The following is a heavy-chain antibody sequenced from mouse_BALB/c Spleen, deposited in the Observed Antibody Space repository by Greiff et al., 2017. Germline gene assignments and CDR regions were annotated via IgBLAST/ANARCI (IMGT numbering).Heavy chain of an antibody. CDR3: TPYYYDSSCAY. CDR1: GYTFTDYE. Sequence: QVQLKESGAELVRPGASVKLSCKALGYTFTDYEMHWVKQTPVHGLEWIGAIHPESGGTAYNQKFKGKATLTADKSSSTAYIELSSLTSEDSAVYYCTPYYYDSSCAYWGQGTLVTVSA. V-gene: IGHV1-15*01. CDR2: IHPESGGT. D-gene: IGHD1-1*01. J-gene: IGHJ3*01.